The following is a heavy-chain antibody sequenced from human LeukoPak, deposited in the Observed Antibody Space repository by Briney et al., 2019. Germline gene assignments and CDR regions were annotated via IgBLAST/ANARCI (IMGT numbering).Heavy chain of an antibody. CDR1: GGSFSGYY. Sequence: SETLSLTCAVYGGSFSGYYWSWIRQPPGKGLEWIGEINHSGSTNYNPSLKSRVTISVDTSKNQFSLKLSSVTAADTAVYYYARGLRAVRGVMSRDVWGQGTTVTVSS. CDR2: INHSGST. CDR3: ARGLRAVRGVMSRDV. J-gene: IGHJ6*02. V-gene: IGHV4-34*01. D-gene: IGHD3-10*01.